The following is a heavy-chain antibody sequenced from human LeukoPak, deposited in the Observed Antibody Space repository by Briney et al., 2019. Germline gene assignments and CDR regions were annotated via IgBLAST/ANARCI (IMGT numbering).Heavy chain of an antibody. Sequence: TGGSLRLSCAASGFTFSSYSMNWVRQAPGKGLEWVSSISSSSSYIYYADSVKGRFTISRDNAKNSLYLQMNSLRAEDTAVYYCASRTYYYDSSGPKEFDYWGQGTLVTVSS. CDR3: ASRTYYYDSSGPKEFDY. V-gene: IGHV3-21*01. CDR2: ISSSSSYI. D-gene: IGHD3-22*01. J-gene: IGHJ4*02. CDR1: GFTFSSYS.